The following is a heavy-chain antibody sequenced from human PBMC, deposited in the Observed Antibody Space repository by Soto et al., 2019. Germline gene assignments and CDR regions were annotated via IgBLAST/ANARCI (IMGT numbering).Heavy chain of an antibody. CDR3: ARVTRHCTNGVCGFDY. J-gene: IGHJ4*02. D-gene: IGHD2-8*01. Sequence: EVQLVESGGGLVQPGGSLRLSCAASGFTFSSYWMGWVRQAPGKGLEWVANIKQHGSEKYYVDSVKGRFTISRDNAKNSLSLQMNSLRAEDTAVYYCARVTRHCTNGVCGFDYWGQGTLVTVSS. CDR1: GFTFSSYW. V-gene: IGHV3-7*01. CDR2: IKQHGSEK.